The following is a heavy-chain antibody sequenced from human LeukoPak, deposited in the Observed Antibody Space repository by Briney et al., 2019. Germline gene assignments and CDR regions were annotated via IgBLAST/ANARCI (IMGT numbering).Heavy chain of an antibody. J-gene: IGHJ5*02. D-gene: IGHD3-10*01. V-gene: IGHV1-24*01. CDR1: GYTLTELS. Sequence: ASVKVSCKVSGYTLTELSMHWVRQAPGKGLEWMGGFDPEDGETIYARKFQGRVTMTEDTSTDTAYMELSSLRSEDTAVYYCATDLTMVRGADNWFDPWGQGTLVTVSS. CDR3: ATDLTMVRGADNWFDP. CDR2: FDPEDGET.